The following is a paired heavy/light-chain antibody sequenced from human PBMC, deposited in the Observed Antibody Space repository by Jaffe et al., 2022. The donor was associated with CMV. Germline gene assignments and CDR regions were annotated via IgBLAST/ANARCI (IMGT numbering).Heavy chain of an antibody. Sequence: EVQLVESGGGLVQPGGSLRLSCAASGFTFSRYWMSWVRQAPGKGLEWVANIKEDGSAQYYVDSMQGRFTVSRDNDKNSLYLQMNSLRAEDTAVYYCGRNGGYTLDHWGQGTPVTVSS. D-gene: IGHD1-1*01. CDR2: IKEDGSAQ. CDR1: GFTFSRYW. V-gene: IGHV3-7*01. CDR3: GRNGGYTLDH. J-gene: IGHJ4*02.
Light chain of an antibody. Sequence: DVVMTQSPLSLPVTLGQPASVSCRSSQSLVHSDGNTYLSWFHQRPGQSPRRLLYKVSDRDSGVPDRFSGSASGTDFTLKISRVEAEDVGVYYCMQGTRWPYTFGPGTKLEI. CDR2: KVS. J-gene: IGKJ2*01. V-gene: IGKV2-30*02. CDR1: QSLVHSDGNTY. CDR3: MQGTRWPYT.